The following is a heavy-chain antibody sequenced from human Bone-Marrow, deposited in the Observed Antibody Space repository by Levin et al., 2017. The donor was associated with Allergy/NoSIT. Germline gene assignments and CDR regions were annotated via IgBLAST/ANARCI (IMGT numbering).Heavy chain of an antibody. CDR3: AKRSPDYYYDSSAYYFNFDY. J-gene: IGHJ4*02. Sequence: GESLKISCAASGFTFSTYAMSWVRQAPGKGLEWVSTITGGSAYIHYADSVKGRFTISRDNSKSTVYLQMNSLRAEDTAVYYCAKRSPDYYYDSSAYYFNFDYWGQGTQVTVSS. CDR1: GFTFSTYA. CDR2: ITGGSAYI. V-gene: IGHV3-23*01. D-gene: IGHD3-22*01.